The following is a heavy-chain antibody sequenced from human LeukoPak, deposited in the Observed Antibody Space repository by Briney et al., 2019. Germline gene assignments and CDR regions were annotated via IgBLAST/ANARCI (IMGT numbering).Heavy chain of an antibody. CDR1: GYSFTSYW. D-gene: IGHD3-9*01. CDR2: IYPGDFDT. CDR3: TSEGYFDWFDDAFDI. V-gene: IGHV5-51*01. J-gene: IGHJ3*02. Sequence: GESLKISCKGSGYSFTSYWIGWVRQMPGKGLEWMGIIYPGDFDTRYSPSFQGQVTISADKSISTAYLQWSSLKASDTAMYYCTSEGYFDWFDDAFDIWGQGTMVTVSS.